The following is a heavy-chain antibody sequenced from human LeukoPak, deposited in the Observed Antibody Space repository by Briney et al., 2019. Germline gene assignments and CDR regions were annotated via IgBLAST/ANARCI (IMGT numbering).Heavy chain of an antibody. J-gene: IGHJ4*02. D-gene: IGHD3-22*01. Sequence: SVEVSCRASGGTFSSYAIRWVRQAPGQGLEWMGGIIPIFGTANYAQKFQGRVTITADESTSTAYMELSSLRSEDTAVYYCAGGDTYYYDSSGCYCVYWGQGTLVTVSS. V-gene: IGHV1-69*13. CDR1: GGTFSSYA. CDR3: AGGDTYYYDSSGCYCVY. CDR2: IIPIFGTA.